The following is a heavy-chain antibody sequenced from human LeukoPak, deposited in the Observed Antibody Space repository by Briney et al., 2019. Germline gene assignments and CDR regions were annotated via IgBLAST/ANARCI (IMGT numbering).Heavy chain of an antibody. V-gene: IGHV1-69*06. CDR3: ARDSIAAAGTSFFDY. CDR2: IIPIFGTA. D-gene: IGHD6-13*01. J-gene: IGHJ4*02. CDR1: GGTFSSYA. Sequence: ASVKVSCKASGGTFSSYAISWVRQAPGQGLEWMGGIIPIFGTANYAQKFQGRVTITADKSTSTAYMELSSLRSEDTAVYYCARDSIAAAGTSFFDYWGQGTLVTVSS.